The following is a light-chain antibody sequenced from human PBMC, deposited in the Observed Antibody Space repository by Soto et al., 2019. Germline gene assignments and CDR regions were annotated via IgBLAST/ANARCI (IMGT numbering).Light chain of an antibody. V-gene: IGKV1-5*01. CDR3: QQYNRYAVT. J-gene: IGKJ1*01. CDR1: QNIGTY. CDR2: DAS. Sequence: DIHMTQSPSSLSSSVGDRVTVSCRASQNIGTYLNWYQQKPGQAPKLLIYDASTLQSGVPSRFSASGSGTEFALTISGLQPDDFAVYYCQQYNRYAVTFGQGTKVDIK.